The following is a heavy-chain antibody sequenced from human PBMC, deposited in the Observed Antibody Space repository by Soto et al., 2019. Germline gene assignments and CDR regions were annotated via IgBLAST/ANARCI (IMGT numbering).Heavy chain of an antibody. V-gene: IGHV4-61*01. D-gene: IGHD5-18*01. J-gene: IGHJ4*02. CDR1: GDSVNSENYY. CDR3: AREIRGYSRALDY. CDR2: AHSGGRT. Sequence: VQLRESGPGLVKPSGTLFLTCSVSGDSVNSENYYWTWIRQSPGKGLEWIGYAHSGGRTDYNPSLKSRVTISLDTPVNQFSLQLTSVTAADTAVYYCAREIRGYSRALDYWGQGTLVTVSS.